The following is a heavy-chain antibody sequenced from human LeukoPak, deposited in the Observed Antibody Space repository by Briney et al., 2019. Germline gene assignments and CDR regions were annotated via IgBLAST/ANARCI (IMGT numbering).Heavy chain of an antibody. CDR2: IYYSGST. V-gene: IGHV4-39*01. J-gene: IGHJ4*02. D-gene: IGHD6-19*01. Sequence: SETLSLTCTVSGGSISSSSYSWGWIRQPPGKGLEWIGSIYYSGSTYYNPSLKSRVTISVDTSKNQFSLKLSSVTAADTAVYYCARLNGQQWLGDFDYWGQGTLVTVSS. CDR3: ARLNGQQWLGDFDY. CDR1: GGSISSSSYS.